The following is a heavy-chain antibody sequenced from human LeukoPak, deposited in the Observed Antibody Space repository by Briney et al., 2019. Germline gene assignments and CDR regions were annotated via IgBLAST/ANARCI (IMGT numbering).Heavy chain of an antibody. Sequence: PGGSLRLSCAASGFTFSSHWMSWVRQAPGKGLEWVATIRQDGSEKYHVDSVKGRFTISRDNSKNTLYLQMNSLRAEDTAVYYCAKSQEVSRFLDWSPGYMDVWGKGTAVTVSS. J-gene: IGHJ6*03. CDR1: GFTFSSHW. CDR3: AKSQEVSRFLDWSPGYMDV. D-gene: IGHD3-3*01. V-gene: IGHV3-7*01. CDR2: IRQDGSEK.